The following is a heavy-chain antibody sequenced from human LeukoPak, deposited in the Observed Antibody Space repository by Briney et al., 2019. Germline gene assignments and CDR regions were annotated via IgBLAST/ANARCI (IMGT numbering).Heavy chain of an antibody. CDR3: ARVSTNSRVAGYDPQWYFDL. CDR1: GYTFINYG. CDR2: ISAYNGNT. D-gene: IGHD5-12*01. J-gene: IGHJ2*01. Sequence: ASVKVSCKASGYTFINYGFSWVRQAPGQGLEWMGGISAYNGNTNYLQKFQGRVTMTTDTSTHTVYMELRSLRSDDTAVYYCARVSTNSRVAGYDPQWYFDLWGRGTPVTVSP. V-gene: IGHV1-18*04.